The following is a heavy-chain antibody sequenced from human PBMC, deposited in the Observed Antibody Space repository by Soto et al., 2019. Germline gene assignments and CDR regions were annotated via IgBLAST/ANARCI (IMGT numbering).Heavy chain of an antibody. CDR1: GGTFSSYA. CDR3: ARDFSRHYYDSSGYYFDY. V-gene: IGHV1-69*01. CDR2: IIPIFGTA. J-gene: IGHJ4*02. D-gene: IGHD3-22*01. Sequence: QVQLVQSGAEVKKPGSSVKVSCKASGGTFSSYAISWVRQAPGQGLEWMGGIIPIFGTANYAQKSQGRVTITAEESTSSAYMELGSLRSEDTAVYYCARDFSRHYYDSSGYYFDYWGQGTLVTVSS.